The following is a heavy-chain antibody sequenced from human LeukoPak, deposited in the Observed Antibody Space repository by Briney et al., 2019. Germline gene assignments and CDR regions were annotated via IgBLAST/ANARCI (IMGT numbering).Heavy chain of an antibody. CDR2: IIPILGIA. CDR3: ASTYDSSGYRANYFDY. D-gene: IGHD3-22*01. V-gene: IGHV1-69*04. J-gene: IGHJ4*02. Sequence: SVKVSCKASGYTFTSYAISWVRQAPGQGLEWMGRIIPILGIANYAQKFQGRVTITADKSTSTAYMELSSLRSEDTAVYYCASTYDSSGYRANYFDYWGQGTLVTVSS. CDR1: GYTFTSYA.